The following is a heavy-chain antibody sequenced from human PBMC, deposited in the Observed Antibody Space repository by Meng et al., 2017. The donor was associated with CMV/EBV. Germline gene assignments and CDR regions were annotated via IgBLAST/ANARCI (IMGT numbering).Heavy chain of an antibody. CDR2: ICTSGST. V-gene: IGHV4-4*07. D-gene: IGHD2-2*01. CDR1: GCSLSSYY. CDR3: ARDLMNCSSTSCANWFDP. Sequence: SVPVLVNASASRSLIRTSLGCSLSSYYRSWIRQPSRKGLEWIARICTSGSTNYNPSLKSRVTMSVDTSKNQFSLKLSSVTAADTAVYYCARDLMNCSSTSCANWFDPWGQGTLVTVSS. J-gene: IGHJ5*02.